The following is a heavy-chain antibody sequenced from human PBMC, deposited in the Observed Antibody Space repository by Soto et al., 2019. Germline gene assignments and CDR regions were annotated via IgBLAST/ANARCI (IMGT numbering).Heavy chain of an antibody. CDR1: GGSFSGYY. D-gene: IGHD1-1*01. Sequence: AETLSLTCVVSGGSFSGYYWSWIRQPPGKGLEWIGEINHSGTTNYNPSLKSRVTISVDTFKKQLSLELSSVTAADTAMYYCARSVQLWTPFDYWGQGTLVT. CDR3: ARSVQLWTPFDY. J-gene: IGHJ4*02. V-gene: IGHV4-34*01. CDR2: INHSGTT.